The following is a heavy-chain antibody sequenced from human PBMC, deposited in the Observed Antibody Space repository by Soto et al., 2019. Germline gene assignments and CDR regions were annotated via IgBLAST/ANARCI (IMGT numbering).Heavy chain of an antibody. CDR3: ARGDSTDCSNGVCSFFYNHDMDV. CDR2: INPKSGGT. D-gene: IGHD2-8*01. J-gene: IGHJ6*02. CDR1: GYSFTDYH. V-gene: IGHV1-2*04. Sequence: WASVKVSCKASGYSFTDYHIHWVRQAPGQGLERLGRINPKSGGTSTAQKFQGWVTMTTDTSISTASMELTRLTSDDTAIYYCARGDSTDCSNGVCSFFYNHDMDVWGQGTTVTVSS.